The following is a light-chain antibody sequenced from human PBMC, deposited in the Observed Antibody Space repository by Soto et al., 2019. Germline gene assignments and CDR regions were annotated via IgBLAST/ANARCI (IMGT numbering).Light chain of an antibody. V-gene: IGKV3-20*01. CDR2: GAS. J-gene: IGKJ4*01. CDR1: QSISSSY. Sequence: EIVLTQSPGTVSLSPGERATLSCRASQSISSSYLAWYQQKPGQAPMLLIYGASSRATGIPDRFSGSGSGTDFTLTVSRLEPEDFAVYYCQQYATSPPTFGGGTKVEI. CDR3: QQYATSPPT.